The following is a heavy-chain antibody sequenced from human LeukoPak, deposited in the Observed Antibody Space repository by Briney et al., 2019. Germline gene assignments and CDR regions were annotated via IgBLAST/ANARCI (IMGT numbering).Heavy chain of an antibody. D-gene: IGHD1-26*01. J-gene: IGHJ4*02. CDR3: ARGGGYSSFDY. V-gene: IGHV3-48*04. CDR1: GFTFSSYD. Sequence: PGGSLRLSCAASGFTFSSYDMNWVRQAPGKGLEWISYISTSSSTIYYADSVKGRFAISRDNAKNSVYLQMNSLRAEDTAVYSCARGGGYSSFDYWGQGTLVTVSS. CDR2: ISTSSSTI.